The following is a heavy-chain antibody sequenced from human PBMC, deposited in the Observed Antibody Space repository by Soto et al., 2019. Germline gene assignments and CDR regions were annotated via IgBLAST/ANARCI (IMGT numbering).Heavy chain of an antibody. CDR2: ISAYNGNT. Sequence: QVQLVQSGAEVKKPGASVKVSCKASGYTFTNYGISWVRQAPGQGLEWMGWISAYNGNTNYAQKLQGRVTMTTDTSTSTAYMELRSLRSDDTAVYYCARDKHYYGSGSYSVGFDYYYGMDVWGPGTTVTVSS. V-gene: IGHV1-18*01. D-gene: IGHD3-10*01. CDR1: GYTFTNYG. CDR3: ARDKHYYGSGSYSVGFDYYYGMDV. J-gene: IGHJ6*02.